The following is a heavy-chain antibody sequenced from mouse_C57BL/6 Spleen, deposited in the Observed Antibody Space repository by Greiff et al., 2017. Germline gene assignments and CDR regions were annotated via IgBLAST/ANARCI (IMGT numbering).Heavy chain of an antibody. J-gene: IGHJ4*01. Sequence: EVKLMESGPELVKPGASVKISCKASGYSFTDYNMNWVKQSNGKSLEWIGVINPNYGTTSYNQKFKGKATLTVDQSSSTAYMQLNSLTSEDSAVYYCARCYGSSYVYAMDYWGQGTSVTVSS. D-gene: IGHD1-1*01. CDR2: INPNYGTT. CDR3: ARCYGSSYVYAMDY. V-gene: IGHV1-39*01. CDR1: GYSFTDYN.